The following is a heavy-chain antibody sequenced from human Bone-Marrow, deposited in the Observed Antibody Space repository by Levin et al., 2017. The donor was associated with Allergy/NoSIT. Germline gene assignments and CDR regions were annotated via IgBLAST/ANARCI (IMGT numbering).Heavy chain of an antibody. V-gene: IGHV4-31*03. CDR1: GGSIRSGGYY. CDR3: ARIPDTTSEFDY. J-gene: IGHJ4*01. Sequence: SETLSLTCTVSGGSIRSGGYYWSWIHQHPGKGLEWIGYIYDSGSTSYNPSLESRVAISVDTSKNQFYLKLTSLTAADTAVYYCARIPDTTSEFDYWGHGTLVTVSS. CDR2: IYDSGST. D-gene: IGHD5-18*01.